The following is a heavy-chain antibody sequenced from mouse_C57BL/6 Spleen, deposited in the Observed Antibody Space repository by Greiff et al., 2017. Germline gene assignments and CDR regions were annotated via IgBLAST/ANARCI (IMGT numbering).Heavy chain of an antibody. D-gene: IGHD1-1*01. J-gene: IGHJ2*01. Sequence: QVQLKQSGAELVRPGSSVKLSCKASGYTFTSYWMHWVKQRPIQGLEWIGNIDPSDSETHYNQKFKDKATLTVDKSSSTAYMQLSSLTSEDSAVYYCARDYYGSKGDYWGQGTTLTVSS. CDR2: IDPSDSET. CDR1: GYTFTSYW. V-gene: IGHV1-52*01. CDR3: ARDYYGSKGDY.